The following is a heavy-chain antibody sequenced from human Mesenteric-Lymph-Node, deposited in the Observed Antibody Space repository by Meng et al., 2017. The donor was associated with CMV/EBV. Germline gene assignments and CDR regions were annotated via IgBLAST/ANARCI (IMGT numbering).Heavy chain of an antibody. CDR2: LYSGGTK. D-gene: IGHD3-3*01. CDR1: GFTVNSNY. V-gene: IGHV3-66*01. J-gene: IGHJ4*02. Sequence: GESLKISCAASGFTVNSNYMNWVRQAPGKGLEWVSVLYSGGTKYYADPVKGRFTISRDNSNNTLHLQMHSLRAEDTAVYYCAAVWSGQPYYFDYWGQGTLVTVSS. CDR3: AAVWSGQPYYFDY.